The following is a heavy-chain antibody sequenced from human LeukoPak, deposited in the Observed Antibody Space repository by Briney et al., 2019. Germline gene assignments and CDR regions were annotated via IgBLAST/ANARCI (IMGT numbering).Heavy chain of an antibody. V-gene: IGHV4-59*01. J-gene: IGHJ5*01. Sequence: PSETLSLTCTVSGGAIRSYYWSWIRQTPGKGLEWIAYIHYSESISYNPSLKSRITISLDTSKNQFSLTLTSVTAADTGIYYCARQAYSGSYLFDSWGQGTLVTVSS. CDR1: GGAIRSYY. CDR2: IHYSESI. D-gene: IGHD1-26*01. CDR3: ARQAYSGSYLFDS.